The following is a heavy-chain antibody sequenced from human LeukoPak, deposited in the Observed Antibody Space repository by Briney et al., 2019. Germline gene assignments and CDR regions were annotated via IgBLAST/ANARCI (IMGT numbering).Heavy chain of an antibody. CDR1: GFTFSTYS. V-gene: IGHV3-48*01. Sequence: GGSLRLSCAASGFTFSTYSMNWVRQAPGKGLEWVSYISSSSGAIYYADSVRGRFTISRDNSKNTLYLQMNSLRAEDTAVYFCAKGDYGGDFRYFDYWGQGTLVTVSS. CDR2: ISSSSGAI. CDR3: AKGDYGGDFRYFDY. J-gene: IGHJ4*02. D-gene: IGHD2-21*02.